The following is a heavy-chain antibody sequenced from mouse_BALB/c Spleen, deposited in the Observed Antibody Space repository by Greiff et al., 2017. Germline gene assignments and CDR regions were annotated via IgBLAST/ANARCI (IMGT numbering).Heavy chain of an antibody. Sequence: EVHLVESGGGLVQPGGSRKLSCAASGFTFSSFGMHWVRQAPEKGLEWVAYISSGSSTIYYADTVKGRFTISRDNPKHTLFLQMTSLRSEDTAMYYCARGITTVGYFDYWGQGTTLTVSS. CDR2: ISSGSSTI. CDR3: ARGITTVGYFDY. D-gene: IGHD1-1*01. CDR1: GFTFSSFG. V-gene: IGHV5-17*02. J-gene: IGHJ2*01.